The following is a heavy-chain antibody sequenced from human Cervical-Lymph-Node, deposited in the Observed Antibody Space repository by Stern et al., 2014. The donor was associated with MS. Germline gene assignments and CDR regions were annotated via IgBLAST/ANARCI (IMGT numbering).Heavy chain of an antibody. CDR1: GFTFSSYG. J-gene: IGHJ4*02. CDR2: IWYDGSNK. Sequence: VQLVESGGGVVQPGRSLRLSCAASGFTFSSYGMHWVRQAPGKGLEWVAVIWYDGSNKYYADSVNGRFTISRENSKNTLYLQMNSLRAEDTAVYYCARDRHDLGYCSGGSCYLPDYWGQGTLVTVSS. D-gene: IGHD2-15*01. V-gene: IGHV3-33*01. CDR3: ARDRHDLGYCSGGSCYLPDY.